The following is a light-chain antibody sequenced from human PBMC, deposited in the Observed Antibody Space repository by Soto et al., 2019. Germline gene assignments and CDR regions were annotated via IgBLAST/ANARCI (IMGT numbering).Light chain of an antibody. Sequence: QSALTHPPSVSGAPGQMVTISCTGSSSNIGAGYDVHWYQQLPGTAPKLLIYGNSNRPSGVPDRFSGSKSGTSASLAITGLQAEDEADYYCQSYDSSLSGYVFGTGTKVTVL. CDR2: GNS. CDR1: SSNIGAGYD. V-gene: IGLV1-40*01. CDR3: QSYDSSLSGYV. J-gene: IGLJ1*01.